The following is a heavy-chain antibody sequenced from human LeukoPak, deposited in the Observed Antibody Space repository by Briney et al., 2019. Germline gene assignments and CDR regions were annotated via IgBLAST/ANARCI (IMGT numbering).Heavy chain of an antibody. Sequence: PSETLSLTCTVSGGSISSSSYYWGWLRQPPGKGLEWIGSIYDSGSTYYNPSLKSRVTISVDTSKNQFSLKLSSVTAADTAVYYCASRSGTHRGGYMMATTVYFDYWGQGTLVTVSS. D-gene: IGHD5-24*01. CDR3: ASRSGTHRGGYMMATTVYFDY. J-gene: IGHJ4*02. CDR2: IYDSGST. CDR1: GGSISSSSYY. V-gene: IGHV4-39*07.